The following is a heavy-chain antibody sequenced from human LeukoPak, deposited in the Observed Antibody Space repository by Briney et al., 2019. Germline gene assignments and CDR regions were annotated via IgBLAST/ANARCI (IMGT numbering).Heavy chain of an antibody. J-gene: IGHJ4*02. CDR1: GYTFTGYY. D-gene: IGHD5-18*01. CDR3: VKDIYSYGHNYFDY. V-gene: IGHV1-2*02. Sequence: ASVKVSCKASGYTFTGYYMHWVRQAPGQGLEWMGWINPNSGGTNYAQKFQGRVTMTRDTSISTAYTELSSLRAEDTAVYYCVKDIYSYGHNYFDYWGQGTLVTVSS. CDR2: INPNSGGT.